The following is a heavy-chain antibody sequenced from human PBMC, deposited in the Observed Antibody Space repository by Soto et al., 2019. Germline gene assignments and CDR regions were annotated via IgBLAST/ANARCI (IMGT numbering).Heavy chain of an antibody. CDR2: IFHSGST. J-gene: IGHJ4*02. V-gene: IGHV4-4*02. D-gene: IGHD1-26*01. CDR3: ARVYSGSYSDY. Sequence: QVQLQESGPGLVKPSGTLSLTCAVSGGSIRSNNWWSWVRQPPGKGLEWIGEIFHSGSTNYNPSLKTRVTISVDKSKTQFALKLSSVTAADTAGYYWARVYSGSYSDYWGQGTLGTVSS. CDR1: GGSIRSNNW.